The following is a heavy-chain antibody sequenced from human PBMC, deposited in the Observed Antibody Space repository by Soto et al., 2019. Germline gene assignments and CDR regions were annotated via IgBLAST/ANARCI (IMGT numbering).Heavy chain of an antibody. CDR1: GYTLTELS. D-gene: IGHD6-19*01. V-gene: IGHV1-24*01. CDR2: FDPEDGET. CDR3: ATPAGSSGWYRVPYFDY. Sequence: ASVKVSCKVSGYTLTELSMHWVRQAPGKGLEWMGGFDPEDGETIYAQKFQGRVTMTEDTSTDTAYMELSSLRSEDTAVYYCATPAGSSGWYRVPYFDYWGQGTLVTVSS. J-gene: IGHJ4*02.